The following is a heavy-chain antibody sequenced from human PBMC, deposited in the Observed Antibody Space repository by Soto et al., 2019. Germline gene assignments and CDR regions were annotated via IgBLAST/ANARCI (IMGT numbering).Heavy chain of an antibody. V-gene: IGHV3-7*01. J-gene: IGHJ4*02. D-gene: IGHD3-16*01. CDR1: GFSFSGYW. CDR2: IRKDGTEK. CDR3: VRGGGSFDF. Sequence: QLVESGGGLVQPGGSLRLSCEASGFSFSGYWMSWVRQPPGKGLEWVANIRKDGTEKNYVDSVKGRFTISRDNTKNSLYLQMNSLRADDAAVYYCVRGGGSFDFWGQGTLVTVSS.